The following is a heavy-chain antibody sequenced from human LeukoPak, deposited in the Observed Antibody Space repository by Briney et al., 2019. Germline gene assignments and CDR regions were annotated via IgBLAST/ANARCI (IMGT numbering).Heavy chain of an antibody. J-gene: IGHJ4*02. Sequence: GGSLRLSCAASGFTVSSTYMSWVRQAPGQGLEGVSLIYSDGSTFYADSVKGRFTISRDNSKNTLYLQMSSLRAEDTAVYCCARDSSSFPNYFDYWGQGTLVTVSS. CDR2: IYSDGST. CDR3: ARDSSSFPNYFDY. D-gene: IGHD3-3*02. CDR1: GFTVSSTY. V-gene: IGHV3-53*01.